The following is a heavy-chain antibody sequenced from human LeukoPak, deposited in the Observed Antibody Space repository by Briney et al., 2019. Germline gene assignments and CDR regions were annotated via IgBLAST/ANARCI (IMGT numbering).Heavy chain of an antibody. J-gene: IGHJ5*02. V-gene: IGHV5-51*01. Sequence: GESLKISCKGSGYTFTSYWIGWVRQMPGKGLEWKGIIYPGDSYTTYSPSFQGQVTISADKSISTAYLQWSSLKASDTAIYYCARGGDYDNWRYPWGQGTLVTVSS. CDR3: ARGGDYDNWRYP. CDR1: GYTFTSYW. D-gene: IGHD3-16*01. CDR2: IYPGDSYT.